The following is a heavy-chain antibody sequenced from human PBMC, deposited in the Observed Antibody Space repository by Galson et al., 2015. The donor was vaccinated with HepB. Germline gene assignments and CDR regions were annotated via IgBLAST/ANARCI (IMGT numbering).Heavy chain of an antibody. V-gene: IGHV3-69-1*01. Sequence: SLRLSCATSGFTLTAHSMNWVRQAPGKGLEWVSYINYDGVIHHAGSVEGRFIISRDIAKNSLYLRMNSLRDEDTSVYYCARDFSRDHFIDYWGHGTLVTVSS. J-gene: IGHJ4*01. CDR1: GFTLTAHS. CDR3: ARDFSRDHFIDY. CDR2: INYDGVI. D-gene: IGHD1-14*01.